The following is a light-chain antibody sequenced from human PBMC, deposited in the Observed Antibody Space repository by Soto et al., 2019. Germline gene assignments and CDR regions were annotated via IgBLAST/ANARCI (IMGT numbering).Light chain of an antibody. J-gene: IGLJ1*01. CDR3: SSYASSSPFV. CDR1: GSDVGGYKY. Sequence: QSALTQPASVSGSPGQSITISCTGTGSDVGGYKYVSWYQQLPGKAPKLMIYDVSYRPSGVSDRFSGSKSGNTASLIISGLQAEDEADYYCSSYASSSPFVFGTGTKLTAL. CDR2: DVS. V-gene: IGLV2-14*01.